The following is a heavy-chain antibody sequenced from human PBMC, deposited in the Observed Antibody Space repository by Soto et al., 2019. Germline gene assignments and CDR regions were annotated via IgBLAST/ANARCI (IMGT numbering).Heavy chain of an antibody. V-gene: IGHV2-5*02. CDR2: IYWDDDK. D-gene: IGHD6-13*01. Sequence: SGPTLVNPTQTLTLTCTFSGFSLSTSGVGVGWIRQPPGKALEWLAVIYWDDDKRYSPYLKSRLTITKDTSKNKVVLTMTKVDPGDTATYYCVHRATLGGSWDTGYLDYWGQGTLVTVSS. CDR3: VHRATLGGSWDTGYLDY. J-gene: IGHJ4*02. CDR1: GFSLSTSGVG.